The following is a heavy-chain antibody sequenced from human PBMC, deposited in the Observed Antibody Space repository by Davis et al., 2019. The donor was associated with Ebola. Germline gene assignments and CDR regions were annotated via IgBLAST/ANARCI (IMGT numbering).Heavy chain of an antibody. D-gene: IGHD6-6*01. CDR2: IKSDGST. CDR1: GFPITNYW. V-gene: IGHV3-74*01. Sequence: HTGGSLRLSCAVSGFPITNYWTHWVRQAPGKGLVWVSRIKSDGSTIYADSVKGRFTISRDNAKNTLYLQMNSLRAEDTAVYYCAKGGGTSSSDFRRTWGQGTLVTVSS. J-gene: IGHJ5*02. CDR3: AKGGGTSSSDFRRT.